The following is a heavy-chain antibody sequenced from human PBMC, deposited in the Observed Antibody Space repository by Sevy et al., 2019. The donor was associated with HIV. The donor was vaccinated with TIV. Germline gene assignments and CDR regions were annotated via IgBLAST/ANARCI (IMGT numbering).Heavy chain of an antibody. J-gene: IGHJ4*02. CDR1: GGSVSTKNYY. V-gene: IGHV4-61*01. Sequence: SETLSLTCTVSGGSVSTKNYYWNWIRQPPGKGLEWIGYIYYSGSTNYNPSLKSRVTISIDTSKNQFSLKLRSVTAADTAVYYCARDHIAVAPYFDNWGQGTLVTVSS. CDR3: ARDHIAVAPYFDN. CDR2: IYYSGST. D-gene: IGHD6-19*01.